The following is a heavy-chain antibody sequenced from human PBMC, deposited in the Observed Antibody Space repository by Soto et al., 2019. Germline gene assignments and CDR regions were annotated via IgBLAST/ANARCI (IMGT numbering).Heavy chain of an antibody. D-gene: IGHD3-10*01. V-gene: IGHV4-4*02. CDR3: ARVVTMVRGVHGMDV. CDR1: GGSISSSNW. J-gene: IGHJ6*02. Sequence: KTSETLSLTCAVSGGSISSSNWWSWVRQPPGKGLEWIGEIYHSGSTNYNPSLKSRVTTSVDKSKNQFSLKLSSVTAADTAVYYCARVVTMVRGVHGMDVWGQGTTVTVSS. CDR2: IYHSGST.